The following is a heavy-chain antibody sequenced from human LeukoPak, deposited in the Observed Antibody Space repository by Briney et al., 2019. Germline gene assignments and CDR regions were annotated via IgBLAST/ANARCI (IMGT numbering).Heavy chain of an antibody. D-gene: IGHD1-1*01. V-gene: IGHV5-51*01. CDR2: IYPGDSGT. J-gene: IGHJ6*03. Sequence: GESLKISCKGSGYSFTSYWIGWVRQMPGKGLEWMGIIYPGDSGTRYSPSFQGQVTVSADKSISTAYLQWSSLKASDTAMYYCARLNVERPGDGYYYMDVWGKGTTVTISS. CDR1: GYSFTSYW. CDR3: ARLNVERPGDGYYYMDV.